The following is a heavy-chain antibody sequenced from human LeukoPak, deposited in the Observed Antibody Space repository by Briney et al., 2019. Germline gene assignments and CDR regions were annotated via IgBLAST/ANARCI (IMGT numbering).Heavy chain of an antibody. CDR1: GGSISSYY. D-gene: IGHD4-17*01. CDR3: ARAVRDRKYGYAFDI. CDR2: IYYSGST. J-gene: IGHJ3*02. Sequence: SETLSLTCTLSGGSISSYYWTWIRQPPGRGLEWIGYIYYSGSTNYNPSLKSRVTISVDTSKNQFSLKLHSVTAADTAVYYCARAVRDRKYGYAFDIWGQGTMVTVSS. V-gene: IGHV4-59*01.